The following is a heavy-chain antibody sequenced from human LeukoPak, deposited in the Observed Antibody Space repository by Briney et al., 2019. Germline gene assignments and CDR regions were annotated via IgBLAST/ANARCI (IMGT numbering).Heavy chain of an antibody. V-gene: IGHV3-7*01. Sequence: GGSLRLSRAASGFTFSSYWMSWVRQAPGKGLEWVANIKQDGSEKYYVDSVKGRFTISRDNAKNSLYLQMSSLRAEDTAVYYCARDLDSSGWYGYYYYYYGMDVWGQGTTVTVSS. CDR1: GFTFSSYW. D-gene: IGHD6-19*01. CDR3: ARDLDSSGWYGYYYYYYGMDV. J-gene: IGHJ6*02. CDR2: IKQDGSEK.